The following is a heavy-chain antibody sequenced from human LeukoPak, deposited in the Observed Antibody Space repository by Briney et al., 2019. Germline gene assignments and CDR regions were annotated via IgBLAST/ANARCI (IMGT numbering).Heavy chain of an antibody. CDR3: ARAYGSGSYFPDY. CDR2: INPNSGGT. Sequence: ASVKVSCKASGYTFTGYYMHWVRQAPGQGLEWMGWINPNSGGTNYAQKFQGRVTMTRDTSISTAYMELSSLRSDDTAVYYCARAYGSGSYFPDYWGQGTLVTVSS. D-gene: IGHD3-10*01. J-gene: IGHJ4*02. V-gene: IGHV1-2*02. CDR1: GYTFTGYY.